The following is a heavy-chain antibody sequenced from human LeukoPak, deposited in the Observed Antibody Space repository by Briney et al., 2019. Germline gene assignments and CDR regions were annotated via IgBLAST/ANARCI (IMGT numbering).Heavy chain of an antibody. V-gene: IGHV1-8*01. J-gene: IGHJ4*02. D-gene: IGHD3-16*01. CDR1: GYTFTSYD. Sequence: GASVKVSCKASGYTFTSYDINWVRQATGQGLEWMGWMNPNNGNTGYAQKFQGRVTMTRNTSTSTVYMELSSLRSEDMAVYYCAREYYYAGFDYWGQGTLITVSS. CDR2: MNPNNGNT. CDR3: AREYYYAGFDY.